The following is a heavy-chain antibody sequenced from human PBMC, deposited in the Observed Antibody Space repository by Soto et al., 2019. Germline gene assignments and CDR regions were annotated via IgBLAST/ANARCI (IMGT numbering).Heavy chain of an antibody. CDR3: ARDGYSSSWFSYYYYYGMDV. Sequence: GGSLRLSCAASGFTFSSYSMNWVRQAPGKGLEWVSSISSSSSYIYYADSVKGRFTISRDNAKNSLYLQMNSLRAEDTAVYYCARDGYSSSWFSYYYYYGMDVWGQGTTVTVSS. D-gene: IGHD6-13*01. J-gene: IGHJ6*02. V-gene: IGHV3-21*01. CDR2: ISSSSSYI. CDR1: GFTFSSYS.